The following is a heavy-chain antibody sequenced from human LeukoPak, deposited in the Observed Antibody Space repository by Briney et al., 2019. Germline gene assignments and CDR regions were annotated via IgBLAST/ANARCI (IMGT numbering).Heavy chain of an antibody. CDR2: FSGSGGSR. D-gene: IGHD6-6*01. CDR3: AKSSQLGY. J-gene: IGHJ4*02. Sequence: GGSLRLSCAASGFTFAPSVMNWVRQAPGKGLEWVSSFSGSGGSRYYADAVRGRFTVSRDNSKNTLYLIMTSLRAEDSAVYYCAKSSQLGYWGQGTLVTVSS. CDR1: GFTFAPSV. V-gene: IGHV3-23*01.